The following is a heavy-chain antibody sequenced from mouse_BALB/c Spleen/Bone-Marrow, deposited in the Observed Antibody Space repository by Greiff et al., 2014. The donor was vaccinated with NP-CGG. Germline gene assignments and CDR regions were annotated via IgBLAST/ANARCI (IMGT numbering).Heavy chain of an antibody. J-gene: IGHJ2*01. Sequence: QVHVKQSGAELVRPGTSVKVSCKASGYAFTNYLIEWVKQRPGQGLEWIGMINPGSGGTNYNEKFKGKATLTADKSPSTAYMQLSSLTSDDSAVYFCARRDGSYFDYWGQGTTLTVSS. V-gene: IGHV1-54*01. CDR2: INPGSGGT. CDR1: GYAFTNYL. D-gene: IGHD3-3*01. CDR3: ARRDGSYFDY.